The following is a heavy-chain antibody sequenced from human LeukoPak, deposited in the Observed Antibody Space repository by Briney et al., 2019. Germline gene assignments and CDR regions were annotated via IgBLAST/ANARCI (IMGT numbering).Heavy chain of an antibody. J-gene: IGHJ5*02. V-gene: IGHV3-23*01. CDR1: GFTFSSYA. CDR2: ISGSGGST. Sequence: GGSLRPSCAASGFTFSSYAMSWVRQAPGKGLEWVSAISGSGGSTYYADSVKDRFTISRDNSKNTLYLQMNSLRAEDTAVYYCAKDRRSQRFDPWGQGTLVTVSS. CDR3: AKDRRSQRFDP.